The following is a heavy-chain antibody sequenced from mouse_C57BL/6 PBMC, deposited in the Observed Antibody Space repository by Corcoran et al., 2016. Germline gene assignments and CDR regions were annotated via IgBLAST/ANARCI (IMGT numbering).Heavy chain of an antibody. CDR2: INTYSGVP. D-gene: IGHD2-3*01. J-gene: IGHJ3*01. CDR1: GYTFTTYG. CDR3: ARHDGYYPFAY. Sequence: QIQLVQSGPELKKPGETVKISCKASGYTFTTYGMSWGKQAPGKGLKWMGWINTYSGVPTYADDFKGRFAFSLETSASTAYLQINNLKNEDTATYFCARHDGYYPFAYWGQGTLVTVSA. V-gene: IGHV9-3*01.